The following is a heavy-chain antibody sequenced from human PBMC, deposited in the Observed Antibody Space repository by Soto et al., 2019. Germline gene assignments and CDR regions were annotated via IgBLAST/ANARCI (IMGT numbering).Heavy chain of an antibody. V-gene: IGHV3-33*01. CDR3: GRDWGACPPGECYSPGFEP. J-gene: IGHJ4*03. D-gene: IGHD2-21*01. CDR1: GFTLDTYG. CDR2: SWHDGRHL. Sequence: QEQLVESGGGMVQPGGSLRLSCAVSGFTLDTYGMHWVRQAAGQGLEWVAVSWHDGRHLDYADSVRGRFTVFRDDSKNPLVSEKNGLGGGDTAVYYLGRDWGACPPGECYSPGFEPWGQGTLAT.